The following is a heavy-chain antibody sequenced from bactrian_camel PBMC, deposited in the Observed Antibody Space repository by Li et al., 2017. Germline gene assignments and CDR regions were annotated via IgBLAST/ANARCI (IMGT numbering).Heavy chain of an antibody. CDR1: GLTFSNYY. J-gene: IGHJ4*01. D-gene: IGHD6*01. V-gene: IGHV3S40*01. Sequence: VQLVESGGGLVQPGGSLRLSCAASGLTFSNYYMNWVRQAQGKGLEWVSAINSGGGSTYYADSVKGRFTISRDNAKNTLYLQLNSLKTEDTAMYYCANTVAGSPYYWGQGTQVTVS. CDR3: ANTVAGSPYY. CDR2: INSGGGST.